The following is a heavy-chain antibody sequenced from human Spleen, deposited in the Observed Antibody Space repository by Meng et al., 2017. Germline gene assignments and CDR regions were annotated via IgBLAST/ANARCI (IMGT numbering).Heavy chain of an antibody. CDR2: ISGSGENT. Sequence: GESLKISCAASGFTFSSYAMSWVRQAPGKGLEWVSGISGSGENTYYAESVKGRFTISRDNSKNTLYLQMSSLRVEDTAVYYCARDIFYYDPGNYRALEYWGQGTLVTVPS. CDR1: GFTFSSYA. D-gene: IGHD3-16*02. CDR3: ARDIFYYDPGNYRALEY. V-gene: IGHV3-23*01. J-gene: IGHJ4*02.